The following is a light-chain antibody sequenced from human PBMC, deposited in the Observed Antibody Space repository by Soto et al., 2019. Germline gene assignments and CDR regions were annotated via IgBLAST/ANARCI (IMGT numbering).Light chain of an antibody. CDR2: LEGSGSY. CDR3: EAWDSNTNWV. V-gene: IGLV4-60*02. J-gene: IGLJ3*02. CDR1: SGHSSYI. Sequence: QPVLTQSSSASASLGSSVKLTCTLSSGHSSYIIAWHQQQPGKAPRYLMKLEGSGSYNKGSGVPDRFSGSSSGADRYLTISNLQFEDEADYYCEAWDSNTNWVFGGGTKVTVL.